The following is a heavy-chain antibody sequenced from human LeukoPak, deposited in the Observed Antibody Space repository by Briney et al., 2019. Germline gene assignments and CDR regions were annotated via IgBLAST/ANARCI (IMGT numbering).Heavy chain of an antibody. CDR3: ARHISDYDSSLRAFDI. Sequence: SETLSLTCAVYGGSFSGYYWSWIRQPPGKGLEWIGEINHSGSTNYNPSLKSRVTISVDTSKNQFSLKLSSVTAADTAVYYCARHISDYDSSLRAFDIWGQGTMVTVSS. J-gene: IGHJ3*02. CDR1: GGSFSGYY. D-gene: IGHD3-22*01. V-gene: IGHV4-34*01. CDR2: INHSGST.